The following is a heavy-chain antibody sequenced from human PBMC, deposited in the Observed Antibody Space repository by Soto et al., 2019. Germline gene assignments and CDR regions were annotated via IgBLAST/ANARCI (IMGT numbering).Heavy chain of an antibody. Sequence: SETLSLTCTVSGGSISSSSYYWGWIRQPPGKGLEWIGSIYYSGSTYYNPSLKSRVTISVDTSKNQFSLKLSSVTAADTAVYYCGRIFGVVSIDYWGQGTLVTVSS. D-gene: IGHD3-3*01. V-gene: IGHV4-39*01. CDR3: GRIFGVVSIDY. CDR1: GGSISSSSYY. CDR2: IYYSGST. J-gene: IGHJ4*02.